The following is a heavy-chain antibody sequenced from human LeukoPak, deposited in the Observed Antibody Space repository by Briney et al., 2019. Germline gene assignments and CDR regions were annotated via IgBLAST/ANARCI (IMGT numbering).Heavy chain of an antibody. D-gene: IGHD4-17*01. V-gene: IGHV1-3*01. CDR2: INAGNGKT. CDR1: GYMFSDYA. CDR3: ARARWTSTVTTYYLDY. Sequence: ASVKVSCKASGYMFSDYAIQWVRQAPGQGLEWMGSINAGNGKTKYSQKFQGRVTITRETSASTAYVELSGLRSEDTAVYYCARARWTSTVTTYYLDYWGQGTLVTVSS. J-gene: IGHJ4*02.